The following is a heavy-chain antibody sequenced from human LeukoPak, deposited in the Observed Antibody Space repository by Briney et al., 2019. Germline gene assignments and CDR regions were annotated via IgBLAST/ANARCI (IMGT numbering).Heavy chain of an antibody. V-gene: IGHV1-8*01. D-gene: IGHD1-26*01. CDR3: ARMENSGSYSFDY. CDR2: MNPNSGNT. CDR1: GYTFTSYD. J-gene: IGHJ4*02. Sequence: ASVKVSCKASGYTFTSYDINWVRQATGQGLEWMGWMNPNSGNTGYAQKFQGRVTMTTDTSTSTAYMELRSLRSDDTAVYYCARMENSGSYSFDYWGQGTLVTVSS.